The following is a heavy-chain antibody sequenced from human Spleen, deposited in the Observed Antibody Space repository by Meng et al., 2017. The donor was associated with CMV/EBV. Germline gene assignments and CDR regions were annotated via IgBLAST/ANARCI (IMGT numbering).Heavy chain of an antibody. D-gene: IGHD1/OR15-1a*01. CDR3: ARARGTTPGMNWFDP. J-gene: IGHJ5*02. V-gene: IGHV3-30*03. Sequence: GESLKISCAASGFTFSNYGMHWVRQAPGKGLEWVAVISNDGSEKNYADSVKGRFTISRDNAKNSLYLQMNSLRDEDTAVYYCARARGTTPGMNWFDPWGQGTLVTVSS. CDR2: ISNDGSEK. CDR1: GFTFSNYG.